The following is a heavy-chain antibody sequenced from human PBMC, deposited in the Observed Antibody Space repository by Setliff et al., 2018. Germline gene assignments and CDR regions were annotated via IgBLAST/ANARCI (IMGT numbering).Heavy chain of an antibody. CDR1: GGTFSDYH. CDR2: INHRGST. V-gene: IGHV4-34*01. J-gene: IGHJ4*02. D-gene: IGHD6-6*01. CDR3: ARGRNIAARLLDS. Sequence: TSETLSLTCAAYGGTFSDYHWTWIRQSPEKGLEWIGEINHRGSTNYNPSLKSRVTISIDTSRDQFSLKLISMIAADTAAYYCARGRNIAARLLDSWGQGTLVTVSS.